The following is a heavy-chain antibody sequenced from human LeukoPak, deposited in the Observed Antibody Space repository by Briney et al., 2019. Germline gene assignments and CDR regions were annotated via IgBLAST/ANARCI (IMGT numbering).Heavy chain of an antibody. CDR2: INHSGST. CDR3: ASNHLDSSGWDYFNY. D-gene: IGHD6-19*01. V-gene: IGHV4-34*01. CDR1: GGSFSGYY. J-gene: IGHJ4*02. Sequence: PSETLSLTCAVYGGSFSGYYWSWIRQPPGKGLEWIGEINHSGSTNYNPSLKSRVTISVDTSKNQFSLKLSSVTAADTAVYYCASNHLDSSGWDYFNYWGQGTLVTVSS.